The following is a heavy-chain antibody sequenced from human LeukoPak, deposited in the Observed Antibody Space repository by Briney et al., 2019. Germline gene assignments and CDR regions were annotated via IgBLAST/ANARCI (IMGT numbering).Heavy chain of an antibody. D-gene: IGHD6-6*01. CDR3: ARAYSSSSGKAYYFDY. Sequence: SGGSLRLSCAAFGFTFSSYSMNWVRQAPGKGLEWVSSISSSSSYIYYADSVKGRFTISRDNAKNSLYLQMNSLRAEDTAVYYCARAYSSSSGKAYYFDYWGQGTLVTVSS. CDR1: GFTFSSYS. CDR2: ISSSSSYI. J-gene: IGHJ4*02. V-gene: IGHV3-21*01.